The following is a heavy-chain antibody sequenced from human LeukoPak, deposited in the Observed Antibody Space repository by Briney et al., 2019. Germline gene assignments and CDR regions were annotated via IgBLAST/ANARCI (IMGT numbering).Heavy chain of an antibody. V-gene: IGHV3-64*01. CDR3: ARGGTAMAYFDY. CDR1: GFTFSSYA. J-gene: IGHJ4*02. Sequence: GGSLRLSCAASGFTFSSYAMHWVRQAPGKGLEYVSAISSNGGSTYYANSVKGRFTISRDNSKNTLYLQMGSLRAEDMAVYYCARGGTAMAYFDYWGQGTLVTVSS. D-gene: IGHD5-18*01. CDR2: ISSNGGST.